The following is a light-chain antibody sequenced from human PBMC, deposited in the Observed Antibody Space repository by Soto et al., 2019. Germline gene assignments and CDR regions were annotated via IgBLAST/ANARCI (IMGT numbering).Light chain of an antibody. V-gene: IGKV4-1*01. CDR2: WAS. CDR3: QQYYSTPLT. CDR1: QSVFYTSNNKNY. J-gene: IGKJ4*01. Sequence: DIVMTQSPDSLAVSLGEGATINCRSSQSVFYTSNNKNYLAWYQQRPGQPPKLLLYWASNRESGVPDRFSGSGSVTDFTLTISSLQPEDVVVYFCQQYYSTPLTFCGGTKVEIK.